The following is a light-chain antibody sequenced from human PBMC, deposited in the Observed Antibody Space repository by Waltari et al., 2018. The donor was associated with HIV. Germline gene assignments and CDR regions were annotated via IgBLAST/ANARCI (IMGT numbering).Light chain of an antibody. CDR1: QTISKC. CDR3: QQTYSAPWT. J-gene: IGKJ1*01. V-gene: IGKV1-39*01. CDR2: SAS. Sequence: DIQMTQSPSSLSASVVDRVVVTCRANQTISKCLNWYQHKPGKAPNLLISSASNLHGGVPSRFGGSGSGTDFALTITSLQPEDFALYYCQQTYSAPWTFGQGTKIDIK.